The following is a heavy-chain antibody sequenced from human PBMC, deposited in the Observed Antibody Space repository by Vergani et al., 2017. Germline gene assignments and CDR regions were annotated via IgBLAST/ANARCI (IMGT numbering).Heavy chain of an antibody. J-gene: IGHJ4*02. Sequence: QVQLVQSGAEVKKPGSSLILSCKASGGSLKNYAFSWVRQAPGQGLEWLGGIIPTFGTATYAQRFQGRVTITADESTSTAYMDLTSLRLEDTAVYYCASNTYWSGNGEDHWGQGTLITVSS. V-gene: IGHV1-69*01. D-gene: IGHD3-3*01. CDR3: ASNTYWSGNGEDH. CDR1: GGSLKNYA. CDR2: IIPTFGTA.